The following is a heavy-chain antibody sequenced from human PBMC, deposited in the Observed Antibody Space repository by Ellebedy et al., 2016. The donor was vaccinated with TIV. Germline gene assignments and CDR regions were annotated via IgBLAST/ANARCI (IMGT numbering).Heavy chain of an antibody. D-gene: IGHD3-10*01. CDR1: GYSFSTYW. V-gene: IGHV5-51*01. CDR2: IYPGDSDT. Sequence: GESLKISCKGFGYSFSTYWIVWVRHLPGKGLEWMGIIYPGDSDTRYAPSFQGQVTIPADKSISTAYLQWSSLKASDTAMYYCARRRNDYYGSGTYHNDYWGQGTLVTVSS. CDR3: ARRRNDYYGSGTYHNDY. J-gene: IGHJ4*02.